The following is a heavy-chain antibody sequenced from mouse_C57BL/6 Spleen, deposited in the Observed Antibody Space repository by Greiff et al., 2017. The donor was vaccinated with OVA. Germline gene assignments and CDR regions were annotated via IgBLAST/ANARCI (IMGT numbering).Heavy chain of an antibody. CDR1: GYTFTSYW. CDR2: IYPSDSEN. CDR3: ARLADGYYRFAY. V-gene: IGHV1-61*01. J-gene: IGHJ3*01. Sequence: VQLQQPGAELVRPGSSVKLSCKASGYTFTSYWMDWVKQRPGQGLEWIGNIYPSDSENHYNQKFKDKATLTVDKSSSTAYMQRSSLTSEDSAVYYCARLADGYYRFAYWGQGTLVTVSA. D-gene: IGHD2-3*01.